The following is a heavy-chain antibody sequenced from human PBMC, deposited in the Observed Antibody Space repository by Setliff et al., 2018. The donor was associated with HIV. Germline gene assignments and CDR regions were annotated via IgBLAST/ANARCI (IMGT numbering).Heavy chain of an antibody. Sequence: SETLSLTCALCGGSFSDYYWGWIRQPPGKGLEWIGTISYTGSTYYDPSLKTRVTISLDTSKNQFFLKLSSVTAPDTAIYYCARQTWEYYDTLTGYYRSPKNFDSWGQGTLVTVSS. J-gene: IGHJ4*02. V-gene: IGHV4-39*01. CDR2: ISYTGST. D-gene: IGHD3-9*01. CDR1: GGSFSDYY. CDR3: ARQTWEYYDTLTGYYRSPKNFDS.